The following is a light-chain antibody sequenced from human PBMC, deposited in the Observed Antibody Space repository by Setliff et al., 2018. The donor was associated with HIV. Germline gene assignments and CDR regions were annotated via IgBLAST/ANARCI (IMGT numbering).Light chain of an antibody. J-gene: IGLJ1*01. CDR1: SSDVGGYNY. V-gene: IGLV2-14*03. CDR2: AVS. Sequence: QSVLPQPASVSGSPGQSITISCTGSSSDVGGYNYVSWYQQHPGKAPKLMIYAVSNRPSGVSNRFSGSKSGNTASLTISGLQAEDEADYYCSSYTSSTPLYVFGTGTKV. CDR3: SSYTSSTPLYV.